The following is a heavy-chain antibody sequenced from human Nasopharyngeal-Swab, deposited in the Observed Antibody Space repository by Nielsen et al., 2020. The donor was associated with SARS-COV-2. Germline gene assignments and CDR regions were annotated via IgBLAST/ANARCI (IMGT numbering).Heavy chain of an antibody. CDR2: ISSSSSYI. J-gene: IGHJ3*02. D-gene: IGHD6-13*01. V-gene: IGHV3-21*01. CDR3: APPAGDAFDI. CDR1: GFTFSSYS. Sequence: GGSLRLSCAASGFTFSSYSMNWVRQAPGKGLEWVSSISSSSSYIYYADSVKGRFTISRDNARNSLYLQMNSLRAEDTAVYYCAPPAGDAFDIWGQGTMVTVSS.